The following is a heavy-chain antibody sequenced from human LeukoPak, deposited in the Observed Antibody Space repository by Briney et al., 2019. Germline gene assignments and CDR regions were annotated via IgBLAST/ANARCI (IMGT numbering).Heavy chain of an antibody. CDR1: GFTFSNYG. Sequence: GRSLRLSCAASGFTFSNYGMHWVRQAPGKGLEWVAFISYDGSYKYYADSVKGRFTISRDNAKNSLYLQMNSLRAEDTAVYYCARDLIAAAGNWGQGTLVTVSS. V-gene: IGHV3-30*03. D-gene: IGHD6-13*01. CDR3: ARDLIAAAGN. CDR2: ISYDGSYK. J-gene: IGHJ4*02.